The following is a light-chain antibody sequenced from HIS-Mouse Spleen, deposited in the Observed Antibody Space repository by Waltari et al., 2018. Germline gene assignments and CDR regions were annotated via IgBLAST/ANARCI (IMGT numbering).Light chain of an antibody. Sequence: QSALTQPASVSGSPGQSITISCTGTSSDVGGYTSLSCYQQHPGKAPKLMIYDVRNRPSGVSNRFSGSKSGNTASLTISGLQAEDEADYYCSSYTSSSTLRYVFGTGTKVTVL. CDR3: SSYTSSSTLRYV. CDR2: DVR. J-gene: IGLJ1*01. V-gene: IGLV2-14*03. CDR1: SSDVGGYTS.